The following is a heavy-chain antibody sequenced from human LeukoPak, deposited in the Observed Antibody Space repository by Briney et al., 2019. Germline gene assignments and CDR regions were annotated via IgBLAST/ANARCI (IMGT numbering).Heavy chain of an antibody. CDR1: GGSISSGGYY. D-gene: IGHD3-3*01. Sequence: SQTLSLTCTVSGGSISSGGYYWSWIRQHPGKGLEWIGYIYYSESTYYNPSLKSRVSTSVDTSKNQFSLRLSSVTAADTAVYYCAGGSDFWSAHCWGQGTLVTVSS. CDR2: IYYSEST. V-gene: IGHV4-31*03. J-gene: IGHJ4*02. CDR3: AGGSDFWSAHC.